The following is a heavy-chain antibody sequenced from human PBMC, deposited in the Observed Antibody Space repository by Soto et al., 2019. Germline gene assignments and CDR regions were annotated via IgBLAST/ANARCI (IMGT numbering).Heavy chain of an antibody. CDR1: GGSISSGDYY. Sequence: PSETLSLTCTVSGGSISSGDYYWSWIRQPPGKGLEWIGYIYYSGSTYYNPSLKSRVTISVDTSKNQFSLKLSSVTAADTAVYYCARGPPEWSSGWYVDYWGQGTLVTVSS. CDR3: ARGPPEWSSGWYVDY. V-gene: IGHV4-30-4*01. J-gene: IGHJ4*02. CDR2: IYYSGST. D-gene: IGHD6-19*01.